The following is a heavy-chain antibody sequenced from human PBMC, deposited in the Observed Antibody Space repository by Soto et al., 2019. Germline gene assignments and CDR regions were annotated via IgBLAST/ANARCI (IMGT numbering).Heavy chain of an antibody. J-gene: IGHJ4*02. V-gene: IGHV3-23*01. CDR2: ISGGGGST. CDR1: GFSFGGYA. CDR3: AKTESFNGYYNAFDY. Sequence: LRLSCAASGFSFGGYAVTWVRQAPGKGLEWVSAISGGGGSTYYADSVKGRFTISRDNSKNTVYLQMNSLRAGDTALYYCAKTESFNGYYNAFDYWGQGARVTVSS. D-gene: IGHD3-9*01.